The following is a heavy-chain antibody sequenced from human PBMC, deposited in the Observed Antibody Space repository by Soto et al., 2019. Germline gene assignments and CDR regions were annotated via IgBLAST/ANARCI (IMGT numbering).Heavy chain of an antibody. CDR2: IYSGGAT. D-gene: IGHD3-10*01. CDR1: GITVGYHY. CDR3: ARDKPYDDSGDMDD. V-gene: IGHV3-66*01. Sequence: EVQLVESGGGLVQPGGSLRLSCAASGITVGYHYMSWVRQAPGTGLEWVSIIYSGGATNYADAVKCRFTTSTDTSRNPLYLQMNSLRGEDTAVYYCARDKPYDDSGDMDDWGEGTTVTVSS. J-gene: IGHJ6*03.